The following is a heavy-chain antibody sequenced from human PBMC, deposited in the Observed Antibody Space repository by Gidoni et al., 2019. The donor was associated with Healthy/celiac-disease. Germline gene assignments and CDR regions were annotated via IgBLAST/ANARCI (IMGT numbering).Heavy chain of an antibody. CDR3: ATVKPGYCSSTSCYTNWFDP. CDR1: GYTLTDLS. V-gene: IGHV1-24*01. J-gene: IGHJ5*02. Sequence: QVQLVQSGAEVKKPGASVKVSCKVSGYTLTDLSMHWVRQAPAKGLEWMGGFDPEDGETIYGQKLQGRVTMTEDTSTDTAYMELSSLRSEDTAVYYCATVKPGYCSSTSCYTNWFDPWGQGTLVTVSS. CDR2: FDPEDGET. D-gene: IGHD2-2*02.